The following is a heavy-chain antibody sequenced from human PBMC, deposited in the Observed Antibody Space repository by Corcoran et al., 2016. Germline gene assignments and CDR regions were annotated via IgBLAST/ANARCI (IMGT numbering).Heavy chain of an antibody. V-gene: IGHV4-34*01. CDR2: INLSGST. CDR3: ARGRGYYDSRGVALAMDV. Sequence: QVQLQQWGAGLLKPSETLSLTCAVYGGSFSGYYWSWIRQPPGKGLEWIGEINLSGSTNYNPSLKSRVTISVDTSKNQFSLMLISVTAADTAVYYCARGRGYYDSRGVALAMDVWGQGTTVTVSS. D-gene: IGHD3-22*01. J-gene: IGHJ6*02. CDR1: GGSFSGYY.